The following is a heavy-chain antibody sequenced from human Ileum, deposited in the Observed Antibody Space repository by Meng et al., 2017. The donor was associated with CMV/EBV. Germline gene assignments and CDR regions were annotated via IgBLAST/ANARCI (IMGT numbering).Heavy chain of an antibody. V-gene: IGHV3-30*02. CDR2: IRNDGSYK. CDR3: VRINYLDH. CDR1: GFTVGCSY. J-gene: IGHJ4*02. Sequence: VQLVESGGGLIQPAGSLRRSCTISGFTVGCSYMSWVRQAPGKGLELVAIIRNDGSYKYYADSVKGRFTISRDNSKNTLYLQMNSLEPEDTAVYYCVRINYLDHWGQGTLVTVSS.